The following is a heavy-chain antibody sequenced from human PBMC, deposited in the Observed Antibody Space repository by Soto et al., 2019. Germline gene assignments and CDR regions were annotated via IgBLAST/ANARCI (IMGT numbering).Heavy chain of an antibody. Sequence: KPSETLSLTCAVSGGSISSSNWWSWVRQPPGKGLEWIRGIYHSGSTNYNPSLKSRVTISVDKSKNQFSLKLSSVTAADTAVYYCARERYCSSTSCYSDYYYGMDVWGQGTTVTVSS. CDR1: GGSISSSNW. D-gene: IGHD2-2*01. V-gene: IGHV4-4*02. CDR2: IYHSGST. CDR3: ARERYCSSTSCYSDYYYGMDV. J-gene: IGHJ6*02.